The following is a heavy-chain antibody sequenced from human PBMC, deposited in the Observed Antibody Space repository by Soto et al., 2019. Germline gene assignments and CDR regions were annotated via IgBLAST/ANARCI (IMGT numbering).Heavy chain of an antibody. V-gene: IGHV3-30*18. Sequence: QVQLVESGGGVVQPGTSLTLSCSASGFIFSNYGMHWVRQAPGKGLEWVSIISYDGSRKNYIDSVKGRFTISRNNSKNTLDLKMNSLRAEDTAVYYCAKDIHPGRDTYHYGADYWGQGTLVAVSS. CDR2: ISYDGSRK. J-gene: IGHJ4*02. D-gene: IGHD5-12*01. CDR1: GFIFSNYG. CDR3: AKDIHPGRDTYHYGADY.